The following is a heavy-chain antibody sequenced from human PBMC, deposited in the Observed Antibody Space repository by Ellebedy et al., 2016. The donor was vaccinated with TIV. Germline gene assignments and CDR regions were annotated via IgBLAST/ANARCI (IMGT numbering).Heavy chain of an antibody. CDR1: GFTFSSYW. J-gene: IGHJ4*02. CDR3: ARDSGYDVPLDY. Sequence: GESLKISCAASGFTFSSYWMSWVRQAPGKGLEWVANIKQDGSEKYYVDSVKGRFTISRDNAKNSLYLQMNSLRAEDTAVYYCARDSGYDVPLDYWGQGTLVTVSS. CDR2: IKQDGSEK. V-gene: IGHV3-7*01. D-gene: IGHD5-12*01.